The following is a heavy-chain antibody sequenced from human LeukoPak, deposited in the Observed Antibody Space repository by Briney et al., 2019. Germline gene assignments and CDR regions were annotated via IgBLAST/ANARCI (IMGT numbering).Heavy chain of an antibody. J-gene: IGHJ5*02. CDR2: INPNSGGT. D-gene: IGHD1-26*01. Sequence: ASVKVSCMASGYTFTGYYMHWVRQAPGQGLEWMGWINPNSGGTNYAQKFQGRVTMTRDTSISTAYMELSRLRSDDTAVYYCARGGGSFQYNWFDPWGQGTLVTVSS. V-gene: IGHV1-2*02. CDR3: ARGGGSFQYNWFDP. CDR1: GYTFTGYY.